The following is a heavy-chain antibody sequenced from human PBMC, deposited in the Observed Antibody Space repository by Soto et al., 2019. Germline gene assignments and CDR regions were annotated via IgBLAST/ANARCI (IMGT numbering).Heavy chain of an antibody. V-gene: IGHV3-33*01. J-gene: IGHJ4*02. Sequence: QVQLVESGGGVVQPGRSLRLSCAASGFTFSSYGMDWVRQAPGKGLEWVAVIWYDGTNKYYADSVKGRFNISRDNSKNTLDLQMNSLRAEDTAVYYCARGGYYFESSGYFDYWGQGTLVTVSS. CDR2: IWYDGTNK. CDR1: GFTFSSYG. CDR3: ARGGYYFESSGYFDY. D-gene: IGHD3-22*01.